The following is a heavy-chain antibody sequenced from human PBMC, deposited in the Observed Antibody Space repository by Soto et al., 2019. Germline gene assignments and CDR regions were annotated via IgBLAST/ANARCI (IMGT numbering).Heavy chain of an antibody. CDR3: ARHINYDFWSGYNYYGMDV. D-gene: IGHD3-3*01. CDR2: IDPSDSYT. CDR1: GYSFTSYW. Sequence: PGESLKISCKGSGYSFTSYWTSWVRQMPGKGLEWMGRIDPSDSYTNYSPSFQGHVTISADKSISTAYLQWSSLKASDTAMYYCARHINYDFWSGYNYYGMDVWGQGTTVTVSS. V-gene: IGHV5-10-1*01. J-gene: IGHJ6*02.